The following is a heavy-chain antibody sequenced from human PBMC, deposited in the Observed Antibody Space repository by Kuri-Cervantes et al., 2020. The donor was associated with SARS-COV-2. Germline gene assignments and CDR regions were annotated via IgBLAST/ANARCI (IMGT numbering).Heavy chain of an antibody. Sequence: SETLSLTCTVSGGSISSSSYYWGWIRQPPGKGLEWIGSIYYSGSTYYNPSLKSRVTISVDTSKNQFSLKLSSVTAADTAVYYCALSSTNRNYYYYGMDVWGQGTTVTVSS. CDR1: GGSISSSSYY. CDR3: ALSSTNRNYYYYGMDV. D-gene: IGHD2-2*01. V-gene: IGHV4-39*01. J-gene: IGHJ6*02. CDR2: IYYSGST.